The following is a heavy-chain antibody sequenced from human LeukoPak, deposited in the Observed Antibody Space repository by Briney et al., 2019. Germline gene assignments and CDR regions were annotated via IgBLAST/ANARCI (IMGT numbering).Heavy chain of an antibody. D-gene: IGHD6-13*01. CDR3: LIRVEAAAGVTGEYMDV. CDR1: GYTFTGFY. J-gene: IGHJ6*02. Sequence: ASVKVSCKASGYTFTGFYIHWVRQAPGQGLEWMGWINPNSGGTNCAQKFQGWVTLTRDTSISTAYMELSRLKSEDTAVYYCLIRVEAAAGVTGEYMDVWGQGTTVTVSS. CDR2: INPNSGGT. V-gene: IGHV1-2*04.